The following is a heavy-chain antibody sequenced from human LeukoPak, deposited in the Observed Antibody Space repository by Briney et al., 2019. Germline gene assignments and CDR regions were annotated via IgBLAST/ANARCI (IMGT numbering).Heavy chain of an antibody. V-gene: IGHV4-39*01. CDR2: INYSGST. Sequence: SETLSLSCIVSGGSISSYSYYWGWIRQPPGKGLEWIGSINYSGSTNYTPSLKTRVTISVDTSRDQFSLKMSSVTAADTAVYYCVTIMYDSSGYSYFDLWGQGTLVTVSS. CDR3: VTIMYDSSGYSYFDL. CDR1: GGSISSYSYY. D-gene: IGHD3-22*01. J-gene: IGHJ4*02.